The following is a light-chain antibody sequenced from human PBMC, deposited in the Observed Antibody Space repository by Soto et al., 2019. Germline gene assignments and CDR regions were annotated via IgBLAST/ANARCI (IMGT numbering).Light chain of an antibody. CDR3: QQANTFPIT. J-gene: IGKJ5*01. CDR2: ASS. CDR1: QGISSY. V-gene: IGKV1-12*01. Sequence: TQLTQSPSALSASVGDRVTITCRASQGISSYLAWYQQKPGKAPKLLIYASSSLQDGVPSRFSDSRSGTDFTLAISSLQPEDFATYYCQQANTFPITFGQGTRLEIK.